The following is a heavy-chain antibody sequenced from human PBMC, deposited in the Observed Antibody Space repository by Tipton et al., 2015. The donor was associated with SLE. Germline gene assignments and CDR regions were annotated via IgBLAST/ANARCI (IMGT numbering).Heavy chain of an antibody. Sequence: TLSLTCAVYGGSFSGHYWSWIRQPPGKGLEWIGEMNDSGTTKNNPSLKSRVTISVDSSKNQFSLKLSSVTAADTAVYYCARGGFREPDYYYYVMDVWGQGTTVTVSS. CDR1: GGSFSGHY. V-gene: IGHV4-34*01. CDR3: ARGGFREPDYYYYVMDV. D-gene: IGHD3-10*01. J-gene: IGHJ6*02. CDR2: MNDSGTT.